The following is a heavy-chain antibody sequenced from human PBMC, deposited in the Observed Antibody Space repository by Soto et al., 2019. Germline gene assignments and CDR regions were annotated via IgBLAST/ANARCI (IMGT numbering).Heavy chain of an antibody. V-gene: IGHV3-21*06. CDR3: ARDPDY. CDR1: GFTFSAYA. J-gene: IGHJ4*02. Sequence: GGSLRLSCAASGFTFSAYAMSWVRQAPGKGLEWVSSIGSRTTYIYYADSVQGRFTISRDNAKSSLYLQMYSLRADDTAVYYCARDPDYWGQGTLVTVSS. CDR2: IGSRTTYI.